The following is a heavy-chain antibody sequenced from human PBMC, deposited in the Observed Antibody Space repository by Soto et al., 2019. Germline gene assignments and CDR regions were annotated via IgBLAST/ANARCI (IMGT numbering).Heavy chain of an antibody. CDR1: GFTFSSYS. CDR2: ISSSSSTI. D-gene: IGHD6-6*01. CDR3: ARDSFVGIAARPGYYYMDV. V-gene: IGHV3-48*01. J-gene: IGHJ6*03. Sequence: EVQLVESGGGLVQPGGSLRLSCAASGFTFSSYSMNWVRQAPGKGLEWVSYISSSSSTIYYADSVKGRFTISRDNAKNSLYLQMNSLRAEDTAVYYCARDSFVGIAARPGYYYMDVWGKGTTVTVSS.